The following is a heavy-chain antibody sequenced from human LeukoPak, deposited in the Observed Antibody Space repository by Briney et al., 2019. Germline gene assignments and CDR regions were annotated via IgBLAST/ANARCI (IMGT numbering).Heavy chain of an antibody. CDR2: INPNSGGT. Sequence: GASVKVSCKASGYTFTGYCMHWVRQAPGQGLEWMGWINPNSGGTNYAQKFQGRVTMTRDTSISTAYMELSRLRSDDTAVYYCAPAYCGGDCYFRSDAFDIWGQGTMVTVSS. CDR3: APAYCGGDCYFRSDAFDI. D-gene: IGHD2-21*01. V-gene: IGHV1-2*02. J-gene: IGHJ3*02. CDR1: GYTFTGYC.